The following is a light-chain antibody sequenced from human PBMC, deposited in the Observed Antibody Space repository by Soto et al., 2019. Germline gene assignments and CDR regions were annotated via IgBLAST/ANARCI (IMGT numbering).Light chain of an antibody. CDR3: QAWDSSTVV. CDR2: QDS. CDR1: KLGDKY. Sequence: SYELTQPPSVSVSPGQTASITCSGAKLGDKYACWYQQKPGQAPVLVIYQDSKLPSGIPERFSGSNSGNTATLTISGTQAMDEADYYCQAWDSSTVVFGGGTKVTVL. J-gene: IGLJ2*01. V-gene: IGLV3-1*01.